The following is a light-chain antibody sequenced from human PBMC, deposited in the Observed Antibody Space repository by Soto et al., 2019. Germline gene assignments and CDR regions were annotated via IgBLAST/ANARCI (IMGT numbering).Light chain of an antibody. CDR1: QSVSSY. CDR3: QQTYSTLWT. CDR2: DAS. V-gene: IGKV3-11*01. Sequence: EIVLTQSPATLSLSPGERATLSCRASQSVSSYLAWYQQKPGQAPRLLIYDASNRATGIPARFSGSGSGTDFTLAISSLEPEDFATYHCQQTYSTLWTFGQGPKVDIK. J-gene: IGKJ1*01.